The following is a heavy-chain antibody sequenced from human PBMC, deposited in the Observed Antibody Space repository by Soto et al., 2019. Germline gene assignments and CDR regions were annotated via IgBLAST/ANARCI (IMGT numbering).Heavy chain of an antibody. D-gene: IGHD3-3*02. V-gene: IGHV6-1*01. CDR2: TYYRSKWYI. J-gene: IGHJ4*02. CDR3: ARDIPLALPGNGDQFAY. CDR1: GDRVSSNSVA. Sequence: SQTLSLTCAISGDRVSSNSVAWNWIRQSPSRGLKWLGRTYYRSKWYIDYAVSVKGRMSINPDPSKNQFSLQLNSVTPEDTAVYYCARDIPLALPGNGDQFAYRAQGTPDTVSS.